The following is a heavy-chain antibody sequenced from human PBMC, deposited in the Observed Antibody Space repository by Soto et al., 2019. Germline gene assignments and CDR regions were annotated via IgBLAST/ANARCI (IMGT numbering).Heavy chain of an antibody. CDR1: GCRLSISP. J-gene: IGHJ4*02. D-gene: IGHD7-27*01. Sequence: GGPLRLSWGASGCRLSISPMHWVRQAPGKGPEWVALISYDGTNKFYADSVKGRFTISRDNSKSTLYLQVDSLRPEDAAVYYCARDPKTSGGQHWAFNYFDSWGQGTLVTVSS. V-gene: IGHV3-30-3*01. CDR2: ISYDGTNK. CDR3: ARDPKTSGGQHWAFNYFDS.